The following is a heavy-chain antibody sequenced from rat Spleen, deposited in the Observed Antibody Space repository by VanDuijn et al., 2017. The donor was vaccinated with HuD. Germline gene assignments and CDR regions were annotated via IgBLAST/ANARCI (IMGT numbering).Heavy chain of an antibody. CDR3: ALQDGGY. CDR2: MWYDGDR. CDR1: GLSLIRYN. J-gene: IGHJ2*01. D-gene: IGHD1-12*02. Sequence: QVQLKESGPGLVQPSQTLSLTCTVSGLSLIRYNVHWVRQPPGKGPEWMGRMWYDGDRAYNSALKSRLSISRDTSKSQVFLKMNSLQTEDTAMYFCALQDGGYWGQGVMVTVSS. V-gene: IGHV2-63*01.